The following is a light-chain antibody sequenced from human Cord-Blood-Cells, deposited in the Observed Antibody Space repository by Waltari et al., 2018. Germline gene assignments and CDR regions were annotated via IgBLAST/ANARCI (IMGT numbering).Light chain of an antibody. Sequence: DIVMTQSPDSLAVSLGERATINCKSSQSVLYSSNNKNYLAWYQQKPGQPPKLLIYWASIRESGVPARFSGSGSGTDFTLTISSLQAEDVAVYYCQQYYSTPPTFGQGTKVEIK. CDR2: WAS. CDR3: QQYYSTPPT. V-gene: IGKV4-1*01. CDR1: QSVLYSSNNKNY. J-gene: IGKJ1*01.